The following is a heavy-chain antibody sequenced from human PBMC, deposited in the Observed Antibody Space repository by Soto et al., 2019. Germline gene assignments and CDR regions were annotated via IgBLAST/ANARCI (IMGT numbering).Heavy chain of an antibody. V-gene: IGHV4-59*01. CDR2: VSYSGST. Sequence: QVQLQESGPGLVKPSGTLSLTCAVSGVSISSYYWTWIRQPPGKGLEWIGRVSYSGSTTYSPSLRRRVTMAVDMSSNQFSLKLNSVTAADAAVDYCAGGSGYYYWGQGTLVAVSS. CDR1: GVSISSYY. D-gene: IGHD3-22*01. J-gene: IGHJ4*02. CDR3: AGGSGYYY.